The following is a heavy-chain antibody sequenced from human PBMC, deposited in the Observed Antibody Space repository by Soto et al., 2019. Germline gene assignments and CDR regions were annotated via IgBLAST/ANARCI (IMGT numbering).Heavy chain of an antibody. CDR2: ISSSGSSI. V-gene: IGHV3-11*01. CDR1: GFAFSDFF. J-gene: IGHJ6*02. D-gene: IGHD4-17*01. Sequence: QVQLVESGGGLVKPGGSLRLSCAASGFAFSDFFMTWIRQAPGQGLECVSYISSSGSSIYYADSVKGRFTISRDNAKNSLHLQMNSLRAEDTAVYYCARAQGDDYGESEAYHYGMDVWGQGTPVTVS. CDR3: ARAQGDDYGESEAYHYGMDV.